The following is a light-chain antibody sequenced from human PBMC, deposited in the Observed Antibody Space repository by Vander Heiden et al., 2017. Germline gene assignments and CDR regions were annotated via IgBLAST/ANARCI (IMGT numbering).Light chain of an antibody. J-gene: IGKJ1*01. Sequence: IQLTQSPSSLSASVGDRVTITCRASQGISSYLAWYQRKPGKAPRFSGSGSGTDFTLTISSLQPEDFATYYCQQLNSYLWTFGQGTKVEIK. V-gene: IGKV1-9*01. CDR1: QGISSY. CDR3: QQLNSYLWT.